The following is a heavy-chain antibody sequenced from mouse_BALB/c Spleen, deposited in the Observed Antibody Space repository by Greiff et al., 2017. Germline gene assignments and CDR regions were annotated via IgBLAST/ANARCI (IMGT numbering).Heavy chain of an antibody. CDR1: GYTFTDYA. CDR2: ISTYYGDA. CDR3: ARGGSTMITTSLYWYFDV. D-gene: IGHD2-4*01. J-gene: IGHJ1*01. Sequence: QVQLKESGAELVRPGVSVKISCKGSGYTFTDYAMHWVKQSHAKSLEWIGVISTYYGDASYNQKFKGKATMTVDKSSSTAYMELARLTSEDSAIYYCARGGSTMITTSLYWYFDVWGAGTTVTVSS. V-gene: IGHV1S137*01.